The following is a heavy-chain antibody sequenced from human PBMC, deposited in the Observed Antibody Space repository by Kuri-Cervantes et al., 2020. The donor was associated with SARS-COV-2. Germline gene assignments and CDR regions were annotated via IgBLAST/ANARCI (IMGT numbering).Heavy chain of an antibody. CDR2: IGLSDISI. V-gene: IGHV3-48*03. Sequence: GGSLRLSCVASGFTFSRYEINWVRQAPGKGLEWVSYIGLSDISIKYTDSVKGRFSIYRDNAKNSVYLQMNSLRVEDTALYYCARDRGANGWFDYWGPGTLVTVSS. CDR1: GFTFSRYE. D-gene: IGHD6-19*01. CDR3: ARDRGANGWFDY. J-gene: IGHJ4*02.